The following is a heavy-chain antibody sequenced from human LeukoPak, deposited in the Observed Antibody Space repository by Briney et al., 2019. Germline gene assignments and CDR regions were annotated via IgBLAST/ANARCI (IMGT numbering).Heavy chain of an antibody. CDR1: GFPFSTYG. Sequence: PGGSLRLSCAASGFPFSTYGMHWVRQAPGKGLEWVAFIRYDGSNKSCSDSVKGRFTISRDNSKNTLYLQMNSLRVDDTAVYYCAPRVVVIAAPFDYWGQGTLVTVSS. D-gene: IGHD2-21*01. CDR3: APRVVVIAAPFDY. J-gene: IGHJ4*02. V-gene: IGHV3-30*02. CDR2: IRYDGSNK.